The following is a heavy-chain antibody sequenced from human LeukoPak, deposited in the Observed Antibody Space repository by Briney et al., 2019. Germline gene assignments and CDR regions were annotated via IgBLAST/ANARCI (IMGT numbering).Heavy chain of an antibody. CDR1: GYTFTGYY. V-gene: IGHV1-2*02. CDR3: ARGQQWLEAFDY. Sequence: GASVKVSCKASGYTFTGYYMHWVRQAPGQGLEWMGWINPNSGGTNYAQNFQGRVTMTRDTSISTAYMELSRLRSDDTAVYYCARGQQWLEAFDYWGLGTLVTVSS. D-gene: IGHD6-19*01. CDR2: INPNSGGT. J-gene: IGHJ4*02.